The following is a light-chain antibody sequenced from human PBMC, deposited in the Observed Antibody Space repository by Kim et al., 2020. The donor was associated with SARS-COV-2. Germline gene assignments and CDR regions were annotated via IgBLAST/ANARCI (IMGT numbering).Light chain of an antibody. V-gene: IGKV3-20*01. CDR3: QQYGSSRQT. Sequence: STGETATLSCRASQTVGNNFLAWYQQKPGQAPRLLIFGASRRATGIQDRFSGSASGTDFTLTISRLEPEDFAVYYCQQYGSSRQTFGQGTKVDIK. CDR1: QTVGNNF. J-gene: IGKJ1*01. CDR2: GAS.